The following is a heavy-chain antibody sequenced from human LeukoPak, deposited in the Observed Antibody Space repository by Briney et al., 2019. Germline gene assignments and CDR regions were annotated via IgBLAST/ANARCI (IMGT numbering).Heavy chain of an antibody. D-gene: IGHD3-22*01. CDR2: IYYSEST. Sequence: SETLSLTCTVSGDSIATSSYYWGWIRQPPGKGLVWIGNIYYSESTYYNPSLKSRVTISVDTSKNQFSLWLSSVTAADTAVYYCARLETYDSTLDYWGQGTLVTVSS. V-gene: IGHV4-39*01. CDR1: GDSIATSSYY. CDR3: ARLETYDSTLDY. J-gene: IGHJ4*02.